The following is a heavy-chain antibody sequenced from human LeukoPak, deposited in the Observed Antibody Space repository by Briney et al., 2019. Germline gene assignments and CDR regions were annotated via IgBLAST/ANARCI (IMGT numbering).Heavy chain of an antibody. CDR3: AGVRPGDGYGDY. CDR1: GYTFTCYC. D-gene: IGHD5-18*01. J-gene: IGHJ4*02. CDR2: IIPIFGTA. V-gene: IGHV1-69*13. Sequence: AAVKVSCKASGYTFTCYCMHWVRQAPGQGREWMGGIIPIFGTANYAQKFKGRVTITADESTSTAYMELSSLRSEDTAVYYCAGVRPGDGYGDYWGQGTLVTVSS.